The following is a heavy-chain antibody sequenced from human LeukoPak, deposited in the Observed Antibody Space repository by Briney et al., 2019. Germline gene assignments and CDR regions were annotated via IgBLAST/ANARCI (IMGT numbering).Heavy chain of an antibody. V-gene: IGHV4-39*01. CDR3: ARQSYCSSTSCYLDY. Sequence: SETLSLTCTVFGGSISSSSYYWGWIRQPPGKGLEWIGSIYYSGSTYYNPSLKSRVTISVDTSKNQFSLKLSSVTAADTAVYYCARQSYCSSTSCYLDYWGQGTLVTVPS. CDR2: IYYSGST. J-gene: IGHJ4*02. CDR1: GGSISSSSYY. D-gene: IGHD2-2*01.